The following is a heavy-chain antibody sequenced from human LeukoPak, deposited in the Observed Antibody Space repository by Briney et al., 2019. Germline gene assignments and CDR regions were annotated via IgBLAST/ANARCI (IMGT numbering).Heavy chain of an antibody. V-gene: IGHV4-59*01. CDR1: GGSIISYY. J-gene: IGHJ5*02. Sequence: SETLSPTCTVSGGSIISYYWSWIRQPPGKGLERIGYIYYSGSTNHNPSLKSRVTISVDTSKNQFSLKLSSVTAADTAVYYCARLGQQLGCFDRWGQGTLDTVSS. D-gene: IGHD6-13*01. CDR3: ARLGQQLGCFDR. CDR2: IYYSGST.